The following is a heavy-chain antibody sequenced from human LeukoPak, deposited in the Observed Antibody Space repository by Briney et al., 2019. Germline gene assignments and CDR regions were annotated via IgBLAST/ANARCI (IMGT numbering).Heavy chain of an antibody. V-gene: IGHV3-53*01. CDR2: IFSGGTT. CDR3: AREGNYYDMDV. Sequence: GGSLRLSCAASGFTVSSNYMSWVRHAPGKGLERVSVIFSGGTTYYADSVKGRFTISRDNSKNTLYLQMNSLRAEDTAVYYCAREGNYYDMDVWGQGATVTVSS. J-gene: IGHJ6*02. CDR1: GFTVSSNY.